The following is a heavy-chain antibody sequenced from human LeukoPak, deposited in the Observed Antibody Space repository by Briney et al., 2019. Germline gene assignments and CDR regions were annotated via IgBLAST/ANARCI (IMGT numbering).Heavy chain of an antibody. CDR1: GFTVSNTY. V-gene: IGHV3-53*01. J-gene: IGHJ4*02. Sequence: GGSLRLSCAASGFTVSNTYMSWVRQAPGKGLEWVSVIYDTGGTFYSDSVKGRFTVSRDYSKNTLYLQMNSLRVDDTAVYYCARDSSGPAFWGQGTLVTVSS. D-gene: IGHD6-19*01. CDR2: IYDTGGT. CDR3: ARDSSGPAF.